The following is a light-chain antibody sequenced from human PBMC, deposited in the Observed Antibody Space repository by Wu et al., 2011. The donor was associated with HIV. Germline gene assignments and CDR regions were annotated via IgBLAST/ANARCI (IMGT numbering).Light chain of an antibody. CDR3: QQYATSPHT. J-gene: IGKJ2*01. CDR2: GAS. CDR1: QSVSSSS. V-gene: IGKV3-20*01. Sequence: EILLTQSPGTLSLSPGERATLSCRASQSVSSSSLAWYQQRPGQAPRLLISGASSRATGIPDRFTGSGSGADFTLTISRLEPEDSAVYYCQQYATSPHTFGQGTKLEIK.